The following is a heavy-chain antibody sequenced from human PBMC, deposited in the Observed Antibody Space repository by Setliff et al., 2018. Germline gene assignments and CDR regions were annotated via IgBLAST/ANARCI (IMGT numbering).Heavy chain of an antibody. CDR1: GYTFASYD. CDR3: ARLGRGVSFDP. D-gene: IGHD3-10*01. Sequence: GASVKVSCKASGYTFASYDINWVRQATGQALEWMGWITPFNGNTNYAQKFQDRVTITRDTSASTAYMELSSLRSEDTAVYYCARLGRGVSFDPWGQGTLVTVSS. J-gene: IGHJ5*02. CDR2: ITPFNGNT. V-gene: IGHV1-8*03.